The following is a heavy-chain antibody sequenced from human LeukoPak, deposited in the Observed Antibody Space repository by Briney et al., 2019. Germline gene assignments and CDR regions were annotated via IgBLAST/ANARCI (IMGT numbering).Heavy chain of an antibody. CDR3: AKDQASSGLHLLHFDY. V-gene: IGHV3-23*01. CDR1: GFTFSSYA. Sequence: PGGSLRLSCAASGFTFSSYAMSWVRQAPGKGLEWVSAISGSGGSTYYADSVKGRFTISRDNSKNTLYLQMNSLRAEDTAVYYCAKDQASSGLHLLHFDYWGQGTLVTVSS. CDR2: ISGSGGST. J-gene: IGHJ4*02. D-gene: IGHD1-26*01.